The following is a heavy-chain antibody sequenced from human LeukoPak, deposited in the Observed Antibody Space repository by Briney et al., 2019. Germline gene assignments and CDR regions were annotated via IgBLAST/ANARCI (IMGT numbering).Heavy chain of an antibody. CDR3: AKGAVYYYDSSGYYFDY. CDR2: ISYDGSNE. J-gene: IGHJ4*02. D-gene: IGHD3-22*01. CDR1: GFTFSSYV. Sequence: GGSLRLSCAASGFTFSSYVMHWVRQAPGKGLEWVAIISYDGSNEYYADSVKGRFTISRDNSKNTLYLQMNSLRAEDTAVYYCAKGAVYYYDSSGYYFDYWGQGTLVTVSS. V-gene: IGHV3-30*04.